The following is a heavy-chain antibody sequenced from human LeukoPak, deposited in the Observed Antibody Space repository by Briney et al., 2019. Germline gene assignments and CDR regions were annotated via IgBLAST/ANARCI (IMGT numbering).Heavy chain of an antibody. D-gene: IGHD3-16*01. J-gene: IGHJ3*02. Sequence: GGSLRLSCAASGFTVSSNYMSWVRQAPGKGLEWVSVIYSGGSTYYADSVKGRFTISRDNSKNTLYLQMNSLRAEDTAVYYCARGGFYGDRGAFDIWGQGTMVTVSS. CDR3: ARGGFYGDRGAFDI. CDR1: GFTVSSNY. CDR2: IYSGGST. V-gene: IGHV3-66*01.